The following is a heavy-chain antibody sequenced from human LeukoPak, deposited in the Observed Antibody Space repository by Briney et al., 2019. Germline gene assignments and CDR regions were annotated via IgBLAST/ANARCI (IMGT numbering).Heavy chain of an antibody. CDR3: ARGPVAGSSSYCFDY. Sequence: SETLSLTCAVYGGSFSGYYWSWIRQPPGKGLEWIGEINHSGSTNYNPSLKSRVTISVDTSKNQFSLKLSSVTAADTAVYYCARGPVAGSSSYCFDYWGQGTLVTVSS. CDR1: GGSFSGYY. D-gene: IGHD1-26*01. J-gene: IGHJ4*02. CDR2: INHSGST. V-gene: IGHV4-34*01.